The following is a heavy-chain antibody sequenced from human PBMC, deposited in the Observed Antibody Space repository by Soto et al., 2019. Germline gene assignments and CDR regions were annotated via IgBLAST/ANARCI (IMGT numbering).Heavy chain of an antibody. J-gene: IGHJ4*02. D-gene: IGHD3-10*01. CDR3: ARELGSGSFDC. CDR1: GFSFSNYG. Sequence: QVQLVESGGGVVQPGRSLRLSCAASGFSFSNYGMHWVRQAPGKGLEWVAVVSYDGSNQYYADSVKGRFTISRDNSKNEMYMQMNSLRAEDTAVYYGARELGSGSFDCRAQGTLVTVSS. CDR2: VSYDGSNQ. V-gene: IGHV3-30*03.